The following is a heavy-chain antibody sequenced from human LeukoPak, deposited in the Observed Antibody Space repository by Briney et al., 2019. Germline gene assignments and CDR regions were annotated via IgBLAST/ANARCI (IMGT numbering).Heavy chain of an antibody. V-gene: IGHV4-4*07. CDR2: IYTTGTT. Sequence: PSETLSLTCTVSNDSINTYSWNWIRQPTGKGLEWIGRIYTTGTTDYNPSLKSRVTMSVDTSKNHFSLKVTSITAADTAVYYCARGVDTAIVSGGYNFFDPWGQGILVTVSS. D-gene: IGHD5-18*01. CDR1: NDSINTYS. CDR3: ARGVDTAIVSGGYNFFDP. J-gene: IGHJ5*02.